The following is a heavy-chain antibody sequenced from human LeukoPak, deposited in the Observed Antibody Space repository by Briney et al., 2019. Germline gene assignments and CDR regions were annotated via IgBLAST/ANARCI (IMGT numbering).Heavy chain of an antibody. CDR1: GGSISSYY. CDR2: IYTSGST. J-gene: IGHJ3*02. CDR3: ARTAYYYDSSGYYYVSAFDI. D-gene: IGHD3-22*01. V-gene: IGHV4-4*07. Sequence: SETLSLTCTVSGGSISSYYWSWIRQPAGKGLEWIGRIYTSGSTNYNPSLKSRVTMSVDTSKNQFSLKLSSVTAADTAVYHCARTAYYYDSSGYYYVSAFDIWGQGTMVTVSS.